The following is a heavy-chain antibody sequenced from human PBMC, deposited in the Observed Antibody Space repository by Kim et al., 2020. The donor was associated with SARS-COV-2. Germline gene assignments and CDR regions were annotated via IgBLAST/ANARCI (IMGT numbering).Heavy chain of an antibody. J-gene: IGHJ4*02. D-gene: IGHD1-26*01. Sequence: YYADSVGGRFTLFRDNSKHTLFLQMTTLRAEDTAVYFCARGLVGSTTSFDSWGQGTLVTVSS. V-gene: IGHV3-66*01. CDR3: ARGLVGSTTSFDS.